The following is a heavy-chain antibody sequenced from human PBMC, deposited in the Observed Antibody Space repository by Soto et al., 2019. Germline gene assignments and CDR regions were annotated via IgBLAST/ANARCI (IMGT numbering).Heavy chain of an antibody. J-gene: IGHJ6*02. CDR3: ARDQGYSSSWYMGYYYYYYGMDV. Sequence: SETLSLTCTVSGGSISSYYWSWIRQPPGKGLECIGYIYYSGSTNYNPSLKSRVTISVDTSKNQFSLKLSSVTAADTAVYYCARDQGYSSSWYMGYYYYYYGMDVWGQGTTVTVYS. D-gene: IGHD6-13*01. V-gene: IGHV4-59*01. CDR2: IYYSGST. CDR1: GGSISSYY.